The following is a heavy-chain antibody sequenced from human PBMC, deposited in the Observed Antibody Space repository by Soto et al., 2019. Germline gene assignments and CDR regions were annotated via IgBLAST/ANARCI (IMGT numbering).Heavy chain of an antibody. CDR1: GYSISSGYY. CDR3: ARVSSYYNFDY. Sequence: QVQLQESGPGLVKPSETLSLTCAVSGYSISSGYYWGWIRQPPGKGLEWIGTIYHSGSTYYNPSLKSRVTISVDTSKNQISLKLSCVTGADTAVYYCARVSSYYNFDYWGQGTLVTVSS. J-gene: IGHJ4*02. CDR2: IYHSGST. D-gene: IGHD3-22*01. V-gene: IGHV4-38-2*01.